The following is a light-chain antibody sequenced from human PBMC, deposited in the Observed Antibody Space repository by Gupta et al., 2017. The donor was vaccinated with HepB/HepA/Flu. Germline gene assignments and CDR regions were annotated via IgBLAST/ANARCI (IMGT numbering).Light chain of an antibody. Sequence: EIVLTQSPGTLSLSPGERATLFCRASQTIRSDYLAWYQQKPGQAPRLLISSASIRATGIPDRFTGSGSGTDFTLTISRLEPEDFAVYYCQQYGTSPRFTFGQGTRLEIK. V-gene: IGKV3-20*01. CDR2: SAS. CDR1: QTIRSDY. CDR3: QQYGTSPRFT. J-gene: IGKJ5*01.